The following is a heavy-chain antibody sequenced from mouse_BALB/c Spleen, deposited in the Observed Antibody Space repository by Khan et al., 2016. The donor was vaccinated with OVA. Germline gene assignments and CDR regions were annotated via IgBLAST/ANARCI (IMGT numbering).Heavy chain of an antibody. Sequence: EVQLQESGPELVKPGASVKMSCKASGYTFTNYIIHWVNQKPGQGLAWIGYINPYNDGTKYRETFKGKATLTSDTSSRTAYMELSGLTSEDSAVYYCARDDVISFWFAYWGQGTLVTVSA. CDR2: INPYNDGT. D-gene: IGHD2-12*01. V-gene: IGHV1S136*01. J-gene: IGHJ3*01. CDR3: ARDDVISFWFAY. CDR1: GYTFTNYI.